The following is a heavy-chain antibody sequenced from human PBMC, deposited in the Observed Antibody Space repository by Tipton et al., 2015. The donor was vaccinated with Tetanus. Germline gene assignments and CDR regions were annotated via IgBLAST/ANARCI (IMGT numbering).Heavy chain of an antibody. J-gene: IGHJ4*02. CDR2: INHSGST. D-gene: IGHD6-13*01. CDR1: GGSFSGYY. Sequence: TLSLTCAVYGGSFSGYYWSWIRQPPGKGLEWIGEINHSGSTNYNPSLKSRVTMSVDTSKNQFSLKLSSVTAADTAVYYCARQLSSSWSPAIFDYWGQGTLVTVSS. V-gene: IGHV4-34*01. CDR3: ARQLSSSWSPAIFDY.